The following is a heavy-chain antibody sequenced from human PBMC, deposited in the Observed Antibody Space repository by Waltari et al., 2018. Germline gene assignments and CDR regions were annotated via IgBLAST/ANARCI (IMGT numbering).Heavy chain of an antibody. Sequence: QLQLQESGPGLVKPSETLSLTCTVSGGSISSSSYYWGWIRKPPGKGLEWIGSIYYSGSTYYNPSLKSRVTISVDTSKNQFSLKLSSVTAADTAVYYCAGGTYYDFWSGYNFDYWGQGTLVTVSS. CDR3: AGGTYYDFWSGYNFDY. V-gene: IGHV4-39*01. CDR2: IYYSGST. J-gene: IGHJ4*02. CDR1: GGSISSSSYY. D-gene: IGHD3-3*01.